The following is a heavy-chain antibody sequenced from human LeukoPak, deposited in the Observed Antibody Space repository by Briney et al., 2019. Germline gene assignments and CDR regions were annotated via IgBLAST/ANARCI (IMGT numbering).Heavy chain of an antibody. Sequence: GGSLRLSCAASEFSVGSNYMTWVRQAPGKGLVWVARITSDGSSTTYAESVKGRFTISRDNAKNTLYLQMNSLRAEDTAVYYCARDWYHAIDYWGQGTLVTVSS. J-gene: IGHJ4*02. V-gene: IGHV3-74*03. CDR3: ARDWYHAIDY. CDR1: EFSVGSNY. D-gene: IGHD2-2*01. CDR2: ITSDGSST.